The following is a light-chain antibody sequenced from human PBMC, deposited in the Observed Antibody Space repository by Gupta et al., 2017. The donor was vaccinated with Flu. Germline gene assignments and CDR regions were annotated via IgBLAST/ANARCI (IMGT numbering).Light chain of an antibody. V-gene: IGKV3-11*01. J-gene: IGKJ2*01. CDR3: QQRYNGHPMYT. CDR1: QRVTGN. CDR2: DTL. Sequence: EIVLTQSPATLSLSPGERATLSCRASQRVTGNLAWFQQRPGQPPRLLIHDTLNRAHGIAARFSGSGAGTDFTLTIRSRAPEDYAVYYCQQRYNGHPMYTFGQGTKLEIK.